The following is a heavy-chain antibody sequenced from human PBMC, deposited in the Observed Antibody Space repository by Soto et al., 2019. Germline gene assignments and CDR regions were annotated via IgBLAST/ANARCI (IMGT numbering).Heavy chain of an antibody. CDR1: GFTFSSYS. J-gene: IGHJ4*02. D-gene: IGHD3-22*01. CDR3: ARGAYYCDSSGLSY. Sequence: EVQLVESGGGLVQPGGSLRLSCAASGFTFSSYSMNWVRQAPGKGLEWVSYISSSSSTIYYADSVKGRFTISSDNAKNSLYLQMNSLRAEDTAVYYCARGAYYCDSSGLSYWGQGTLVTVSS. V-gene: IGHV3-48*01. CDR2: ISSSSSTI.